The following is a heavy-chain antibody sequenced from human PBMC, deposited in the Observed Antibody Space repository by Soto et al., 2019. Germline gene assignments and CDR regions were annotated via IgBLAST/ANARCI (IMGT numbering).Heavy chain of an antibody. CDR1: GYTFTGYC. D-gene: IGHD1-26*01. J-gene: IGHJ3*02. CDR3: ARDHSKWELMGRDAFDI. V-gene: IGHV1-2*02. CDR2: INPNSGGT. Sequence: ASVKVSFKASGYTFTGYCMHWGRQAPGQGLEWMGWINPNSGGTNYAQKFQGRVTMTRDTSISTAYMELSRLRSDDTAVYYCARDHSKWELMGRDAFDIWGQGTMVTVSS.